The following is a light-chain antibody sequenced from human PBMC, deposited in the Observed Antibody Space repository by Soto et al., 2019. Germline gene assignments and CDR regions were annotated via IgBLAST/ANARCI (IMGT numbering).Light chain of an antibody. Sequence: EIVWTQSPATLSLSPGERATLSCRASQSVSSYLAWYEQKPGQAPRLLIYDASNRATGIPARFSGSGSGTDFTLTIRSLEPEDFAVYYCQQRSNWPRGTFGQGTKLEIK. CDR1: QSVSSY. CDR2: DAS. CDR3: QQRSNWPRGT. J-gene: IGKJ2*02. V-gene: IGKV3-11*01.